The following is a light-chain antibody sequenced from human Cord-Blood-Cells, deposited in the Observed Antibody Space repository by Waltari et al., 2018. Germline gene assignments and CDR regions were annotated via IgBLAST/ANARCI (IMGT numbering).Light chain of an antibody. CDR2: AAS. CDR1: QSISSY. Sequence: DIPMTQSTSSLSASVGDTVTITCRASQSISSYLNWYQQKPGKAPKLLIYAASSLQSGVPSRFSGSGSGTDFTLTISSLQPEDFATYYCQQSYSTPFTFGPGTKVDIK. V-gene: IGKV1-39*01. CDR3: QQSYSTPFT. J-gene: IGKJ3*01.